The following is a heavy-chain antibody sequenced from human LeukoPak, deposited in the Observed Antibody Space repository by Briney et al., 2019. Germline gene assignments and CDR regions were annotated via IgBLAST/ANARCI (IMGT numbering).Heavy chain of an antibody. D-gene: IGHD3-16*01. Sequence: GGSLRLSCVASGFTFTTYWMHWVRQAPGKGLVWVSRINGDGSNSDYADSVKGRFTISRDNARNTLYLQMNGLRAEDTALYYCARTSPTSHFDFWGQGTLVTVSS. CDR3: ARTSPTSHFDF. J-gene: IGHJ4*02. CDR1: GFTFTTYW. CDR2: INGDGSNS. V-gene: IGHV3-74*01.